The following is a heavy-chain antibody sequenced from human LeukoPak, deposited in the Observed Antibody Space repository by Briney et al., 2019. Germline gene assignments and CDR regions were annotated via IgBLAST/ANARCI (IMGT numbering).Heavy chain of an antibody. V-gene: IGHV1-69*04. CDR1: GDTFSNNA. J-gene: IGHJ4*02. D-gene: IGHD1-20*01. CDR2: IIPTLDLS. CDR3: ARLSGYNWNLLDY. Sequence: ASVKVSCKTSGDTFSNNAIGWVRQAPGQGLEWMGRIIPTLDLSNHAQKFQGRVTITADKSTSTAYMELSRLTSDDTAIYYCARLSGYNWNLLDYWGQGTLVTVSS.